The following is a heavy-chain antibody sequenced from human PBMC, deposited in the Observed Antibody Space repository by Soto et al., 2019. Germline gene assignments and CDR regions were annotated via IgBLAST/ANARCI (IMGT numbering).Heavy chain of an antibody. CDR3: AKGESSGWFRKDFQH. CDR1: GFTFSSYA. J-gene: IGHJ1*01. D-gene: IGHD6-19*01. CDR2: ISGSGGST. V-gene: IGHV3-23*01. Sequence: EVQLLESGGGLVQPGGSLRLSCAASGFTFSSYAMSWVRQAPGKGLEWVSAISGSGGSTYYADSVEGRFTISRDNSKNTLYLQMNSLRAEDTAVYYCAKGESSGWFRKDFQHWGQGTLVTVSS.